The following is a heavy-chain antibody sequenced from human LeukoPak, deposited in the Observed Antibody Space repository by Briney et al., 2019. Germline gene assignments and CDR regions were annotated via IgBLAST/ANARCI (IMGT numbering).Heavy chain of an antibody. CDR1: GFTFVSYA. D-gene: IGHD5-18*01. J-gene: IGHJ4*02. V-gene: IGHV3-23*01. Sequence: GGSLRLSCAASGFTFVSYAMTWVRQTPGKGLEWVSAINGGGDTTYYADSVKGRFTISRDKSKNTMYLQMNSLRAEDTALYYCAKALDTYGYMRFDFWGQGTLVTVSS. CDR3: AKALDTYGYMRFDF. CDR2: INGGGDTT.